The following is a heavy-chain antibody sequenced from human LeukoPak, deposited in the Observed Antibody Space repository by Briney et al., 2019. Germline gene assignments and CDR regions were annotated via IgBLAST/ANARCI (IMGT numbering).Heavy chain of an antibody. CDR2: IYFGGRV. J-gene: IGHJ5*02. CDR3: VRDQVWFDP. CDR1: GGSISSYY. V-gene: IGHV4-59*12. Sequence: SETLPLTCTVSGGSISSYYWSWIRQPPGKGLEWIGSIYFGGRVYLNPSLMSRVTISVDTSENQFSLQLNSVTAADTAVYYCVRDQVWFDPWGQGTVVTVSS.